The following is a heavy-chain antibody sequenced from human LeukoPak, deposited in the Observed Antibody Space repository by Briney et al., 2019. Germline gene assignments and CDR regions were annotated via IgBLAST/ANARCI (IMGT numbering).Heavy chain of an antibody. J-gene: IGHJ6*03. CDR3: ARHPIATGTTSDYYYYYMDA. CDR1: GYSFTSYW. CDR2: IYPGDSDT. Sequence: GESLKISCKGSGYSFTSYWIGWVRQMPGKGLEWMGIIYPGDSDTRYSPSFQGQVTISADKSISTAYLQWSSLKASDTAMYYCARHPIATGTTSDYYYYYMDAWGKGTTVTVSS. D-gene: IGHD1-7*01. V-gene: IGHV5-51*01.